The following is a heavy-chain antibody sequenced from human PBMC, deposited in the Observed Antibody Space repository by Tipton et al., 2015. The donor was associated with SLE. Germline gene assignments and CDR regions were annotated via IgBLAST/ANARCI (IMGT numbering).Heavy chain of an antibody. CDR2: IYYSGST. Sequence: TLSLTCAVSGYSISSGYYWGWVRQPPGKGLEWIGYIYYSGSTNYNPSLKSRVTISVDTSKNQFSLKLSSVTAADTAVYYCARGGDYYDSSGYWGQGTLVTVSS. D-gene: IGHD3-22*01. CDR1: GYSISSGYY. J-gene: IGHJ4*02. V-gene: IGHV4-38-2*01. CDR3: ARGGDYYDSSGY.